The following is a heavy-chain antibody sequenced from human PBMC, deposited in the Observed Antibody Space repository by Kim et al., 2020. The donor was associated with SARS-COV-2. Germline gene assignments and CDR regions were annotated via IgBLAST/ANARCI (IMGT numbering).Heavy chain of an antibody. CDR3: ARDPDYYDSSGYSMWFDP. J-gene: IGHJ5*02. V-gene: IGHV1-2*06. CDR2: INPNSGGT. Sequence: ASVKVSCKASGYTFTGYYMHWVRQAPGQGLEWMGRINPNSGGTNYAQNFQGRVTMTRDTSISTAYMELSRLRSDDTAVYYCARDPDYYDSSGYSMWFDPWGQGTLVTVSS. CDR1: GYTFTGYY. D-gene: IGHD3-22*01.